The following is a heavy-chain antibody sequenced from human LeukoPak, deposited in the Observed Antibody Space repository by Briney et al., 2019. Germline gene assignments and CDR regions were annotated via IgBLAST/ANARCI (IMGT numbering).Heavy chain of an antibody. J-gene: IGHJ4*02. Sequence: ASVKVSCKASGYTFTGYYMHWVRQAPGQGLEWMGWINPNSGGTNYAQKFQGRVTMTRDTSISTAYMELSRLRSDDTAVYYCARVLGQWLVRGCYDYWGQGTLVTVSS. CDR1: GYTFTGYY. CDR2: INPNSGGT. V-gene: IGHV1-2*02. D-gene: IGHD6-19*01. CDR3: ARVLGQWLVRGCYDY.